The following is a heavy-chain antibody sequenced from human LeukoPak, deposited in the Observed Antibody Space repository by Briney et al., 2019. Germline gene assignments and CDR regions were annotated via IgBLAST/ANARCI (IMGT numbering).Heavy chain of an antibody. J-gene: IGHJ3*02. Sequence: GESLKISCKGSGYSFTSYWIGWVRQMPGKGLEWMGITYPGDSDTRYSPSFQGQVTISADKSISTAYLQWSSLKASDTAMYYCARSCTSTNCYLTDAFDIWGQGTMVTVSS. CDR2: TYPGDSDT. CDR3: ARSCTSTNCYLTDAFDI. V-gene: IGHV5-51*01. D-gene: IGHD2-2*01. CDR1: GYSFTSYW.